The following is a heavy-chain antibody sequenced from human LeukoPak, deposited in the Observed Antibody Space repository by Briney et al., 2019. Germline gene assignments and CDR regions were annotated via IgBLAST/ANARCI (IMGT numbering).Heavy chain of an antibody. CDR3: ERGRSTYYDILTGCIFDY. J-gene: IGHJ4*02. D-gene: IGHD3-9*01. Sequence: SETLSLTCAVYGGSISSYYWSWIRQPPGKGLEWIGEIHHSGSTNYNPSLKSRVTISVDTSKNQFSLKLSSVTAADAAVYYCERGRSTYYDILTGCIFDYWGQGTLVTVSS. CDR1: GGSISSYY. CDR2: IHHSGST. V-gene: IGHV4-34*01.